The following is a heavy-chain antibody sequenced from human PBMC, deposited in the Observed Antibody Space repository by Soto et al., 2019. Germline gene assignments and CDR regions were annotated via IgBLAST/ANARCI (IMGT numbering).Heavy chain of an antibody. CDR2: IYYIVST. CDR1: GGSIISSSYC. Sequence: PSETLSLTCTVSGGSIISSSYCFVCIGQPPWYGLEWNGSIYYIVSTNYNPSLKSRVTISVDTSKNHFSLKLSSVTAADTAVYYCARHRGVLRWFGSYGMDVWGQGTTVTVSS. J-gene: IGHJ6*02. D-gene: IGHD3-10*01. V-gene: IGHV4-39*01. CDR3: ARHRGVLRWFGSYGMDV.